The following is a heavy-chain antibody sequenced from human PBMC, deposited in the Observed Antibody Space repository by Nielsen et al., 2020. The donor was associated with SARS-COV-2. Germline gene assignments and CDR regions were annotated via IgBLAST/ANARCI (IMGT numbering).Heavy chain of an antibody. CDR2: LGESGGKA. Sequence: GGSLRLSCAASGFSFRSYAMSWVRQAPGKGLEWVSTLGESGGKAHNADFVRGRFTISRDNSKNTLYLQMNSLRVEDTAVYYCAKDLGYYDSGGYYREGDAFDFWGQGTMVTVSS. J-gene: IGHJ3*01. CDR1: GFSFRSYA. V-gene: IGHV3-23*01. CDR3: AKDLGYYDSGGYYREGDAFDF. D-gene: IGHD3-22*01.